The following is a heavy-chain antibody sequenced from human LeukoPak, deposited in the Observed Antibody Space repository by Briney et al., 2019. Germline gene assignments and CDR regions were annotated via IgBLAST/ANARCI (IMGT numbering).Heavy chain of an antibody. Sequence: PGGSLRLSCAASGFTFSNYWMYWVRQAPGKGLVWVSRINTDGRSTNYADSVKGRFTISRDNSKNSLYLQMNSLRAEDTAVYYCARDGGYCSSTSCYGNAFDIWGQGTMVTVSS. CDR1: GFTFSNYW. J-gene: IGHJ3*02. CDR2: INTDGRST. V-gene: IGHV3-74*01. CDR3: ARDGGYCSSTSCYGNAFDI. D-gene: IGHD2-2*01.